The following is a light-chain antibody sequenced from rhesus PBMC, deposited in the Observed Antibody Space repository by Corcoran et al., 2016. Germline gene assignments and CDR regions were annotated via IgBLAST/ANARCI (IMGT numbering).Light chain of an antibody. J-gene: IGKJ2*01. CDR2: DAS. Sequence: ETVVTQSPATLSLSPGERATLSCRASQSVGSNLAWYQQKPGQAPKLPIYDASSRAPGIQDRFSGIGSGTEFTLTISSLEPEDVGVYYCQQYNNWYSFGQGTKVEIK. CDR1: QSVGSN. CDR3: QQYNNWYS. V-gene: IGKV3-42*02.